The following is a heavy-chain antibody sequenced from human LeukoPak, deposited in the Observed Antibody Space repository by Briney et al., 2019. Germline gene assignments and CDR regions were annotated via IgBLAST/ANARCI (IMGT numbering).Heavy chain of an antibody. Sequence: PGGSLRLSCAASGFTFSSYSMNWVRQAPGKGLEWVSYISSSSSTIYYADSVKGRFTISRDNAKNSLYLQMNSLRAEDTAVYYCASSRDPGQIAAAGKVDYWGQGTLVTVSS. D-gene: IGHD6-13*01. J-gene: IGHJ4*02. CDR2: ISSSSSTI. CDR3: ASSRDPGQIAAAGKVDY. V-gene: IGHV3-48*04. CDR1: GFTFSSYS.